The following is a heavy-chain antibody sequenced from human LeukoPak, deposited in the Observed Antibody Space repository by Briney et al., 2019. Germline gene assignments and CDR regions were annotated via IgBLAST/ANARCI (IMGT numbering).Heavy chain of an antibody. CDR2: ISYDGSNK. CDR3: ARVAGVDYDSSGYYPDY. Sequence: GGSLRLSCAASGFTFSDQYMDWVRQAPGKGLEWVAVISYDGSNKYYADSVKGRFTISRDNSKNTLYLQMNSLRAEDTAVYYCARVAGVDYDSSGYYPDYWGQGTLVTVSS. CDR1: GFTFSDQY. D-gene: IGHD3-22*01. V-gene: IGHV3-30-3*01. J-gene: IGHJ4*02.